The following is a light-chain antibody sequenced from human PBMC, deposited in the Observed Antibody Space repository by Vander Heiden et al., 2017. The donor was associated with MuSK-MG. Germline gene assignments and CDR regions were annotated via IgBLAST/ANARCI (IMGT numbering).Light chain of an antibody. CDR3: QQSYIIPHT. Sequence: IQMTQSPSSLSASVGDRVTITCRASQSISSYLNWYQQKPGKAPKLLIYAASSLQSGVPSRFSGSGSGTDFTLTISSLQPEDIASYYCQQSYIIPHTFGQGTKLDIK. CDR2: AAS. J-gene: IGKJ2*01. V-gene: IGKV1-39*01. CDR1: QSISSY.